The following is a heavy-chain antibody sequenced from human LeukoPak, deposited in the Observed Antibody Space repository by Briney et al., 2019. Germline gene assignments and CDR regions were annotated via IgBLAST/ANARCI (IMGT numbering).Heavy chain of an antibody. CDR3: ARDSGSYYIDY. CDR1: GFTFSDHY. V-gene: IGHV3-72*01. CDR2: IRNKASSYTT. D-gene: IGHD1-26*01. J-gene: IGHJ4*02. Sequence: GGSLRLSCAASGFTFSDHYMDWVRQAPGRGLEWVGRIRNKASSYTTAYAASVKGRFTLSRDDSKNSLYLQMNSLKTEDTAVYYCARDSGSYYIDYWGQGTPVTVSS.